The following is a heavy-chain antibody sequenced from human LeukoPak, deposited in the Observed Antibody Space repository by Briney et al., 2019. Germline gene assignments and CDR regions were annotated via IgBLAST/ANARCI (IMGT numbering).Heavy chain of an antibody. Sequence: GGSLRLSCEASGFMFSSYSMNWVRQAPGKGLEWVSYISSNTSNILYYADAVKGRFTISRDNARKSQYLQTNSLGAEYTAVYYCARSHFGNYPFDSWGQGALVTVSS. CDR3: ARSHFGNYPFDS. CDR2: ISSNTSNIL. CDR1: GFMFSSYS. J-gene: IGHJ4*02. V-gene: IGHV3-48*04. D-gene: IGHD1-7*01.